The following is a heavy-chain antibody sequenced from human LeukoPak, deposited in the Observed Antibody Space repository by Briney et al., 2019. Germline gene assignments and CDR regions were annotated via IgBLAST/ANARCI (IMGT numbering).Heavy chain of an antibody. J-gene: IGHJ4*02. Sequence: TSETLSLTCTVSGGSISSSSYYWGWIRQPPGKGLEWIGSIYYSGSTYYNPSLKSRVTISVDTSKNQFSLKLSSVTAADTAVCYCARLDPAARHFDYWGQGTLVTVSS. CDR2: IYYSGST. D-gene: IGHD6-6*01. CDR1: GGSISSSSYY. CDR3: ARLDPAARHFDY. V-gene: IGHV4-39*01.